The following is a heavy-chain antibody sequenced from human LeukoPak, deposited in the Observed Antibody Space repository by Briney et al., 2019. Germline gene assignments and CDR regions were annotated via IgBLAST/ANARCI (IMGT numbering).Heavy chain of an antibody. CDR3: AVGRGRLLDY. D-gene: IGHD5-18*01. CDR2: INHSGST. J-gene: IGHJ4*02. Sequence: PSGTLSLTCAVYGGSFSGYYWSWIRQPPGKGLEWIGEINHSGSTNYNPSLKSRVTISVDTSKNQFSLKLSSVTAADTAVYYCAVGRGRLLDYWGQGTLVTVSS. CDR1: GGSFSGYY. V-gene: IGHV4-34*01.